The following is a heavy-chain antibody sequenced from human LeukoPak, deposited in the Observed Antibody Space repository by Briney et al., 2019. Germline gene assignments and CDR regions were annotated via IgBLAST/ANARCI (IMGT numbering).Heavy chain of an antibody. CDR1: GFTFSSYA. CDR2: ISGSGGST. Sequence: PGGSLRLSCTASGFTFSSYAMSWVRQAPGKGLEWVSAISGSGGSTYYADSVKGRFTISRDNSKNTLYLQMNSLRAEDTAVYYCAKLSIVHRYSGSYGNWGQGTLVTVSS. CDR3: AKLSIVHRYSGSYGN. V-gene: IGHV3-23*01. D-gene: IGHD1-26*01. J-gene: IGHJ4*02.